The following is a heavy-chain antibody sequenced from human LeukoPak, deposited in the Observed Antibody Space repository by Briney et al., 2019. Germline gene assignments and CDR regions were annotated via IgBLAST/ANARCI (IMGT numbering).Heavy chain of an antibody. CDR2: IRSKANSYAT. J-gene: IGHJ4*02. Sequence: RGSLRLSCAASGFTFSGSAMHWVRQPSGKGREWVGRIRSKANSYATAYAASVKGRFTISRDDSKNTAYLQMNSLKTEDTAVYYCTRHDEDAVTTVDYWGQGALVTVSS. CDR3: TRHDEDAVTTVDY. V-gene: IGHV3-73*01. CDR1: GFTFSGSA. D-gene: IGHD4-17*01.